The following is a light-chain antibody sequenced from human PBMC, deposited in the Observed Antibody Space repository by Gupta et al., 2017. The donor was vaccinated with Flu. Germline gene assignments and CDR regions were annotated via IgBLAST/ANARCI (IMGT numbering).Light chain of an antibody. V-gene: IGLV1-51*02. CDR1: SPNIGNNY. CDR3: ATWDSRLSIGV. CDR2: ENN. Sequence: SSPNIGNNYVSWYQHVPGTAPKLLIHENNRRPSGIPDRFSGSKSGTTATLDITGLQTGDEADYYCATWDSRLSIGVFGGGTKLTVL. J-gene: IGLJ3*02.